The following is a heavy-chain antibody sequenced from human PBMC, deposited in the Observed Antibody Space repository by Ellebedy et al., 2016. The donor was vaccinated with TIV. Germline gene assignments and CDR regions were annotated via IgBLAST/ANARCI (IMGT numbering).Heavy chain of an antibody. CDR2: IRFDGSAK. D-gene: IGHD4-17*01. CDR3: AKFHGDYHPYYLDF. V-gene: IGHV3-30*02. J-gene: IGHJ4*02. CDR1: GFTFSSYG. Sequence: GGSLRLSCAASGFTFSSYGMHWVRQAPGKGLEWVAFIRFDGSAKYYADSVKGRFTISRDNSTSSLYLQMNSLRAGDTAIYYCAKFHGDYHPYYLDFWGQGTLVTVSS.